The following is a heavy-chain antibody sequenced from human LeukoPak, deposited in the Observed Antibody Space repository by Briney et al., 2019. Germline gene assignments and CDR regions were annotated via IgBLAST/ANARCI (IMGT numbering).Heavy chain of an antibody. V-gene: IGHV3-15*01. CDR3: AKLPSSGWYGGGNRFDS. CDR1: GFTFSDYS. CDR2: IKSKTDGGTT. Sequence: GGSLRLSCAASGFTFSDYSMSWIRQAPGKGLEWVGRIKSKTDGGTTDYAAPVKGRFTISRDDSKNTLYLQMNSLRAEDTAVYYCAKLPSSGWYGGGNRFDSWGQGTLVTVSS. D-gene: IGHD6-19*01. J-gene: IGHJ5*01.